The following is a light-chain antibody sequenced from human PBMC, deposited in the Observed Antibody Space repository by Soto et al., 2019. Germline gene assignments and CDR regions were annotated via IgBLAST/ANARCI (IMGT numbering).Light chain of an antibody. CDR3: QQYNNWPPLT. J-gene: IGKJ4*01. CDR1: QSVSSN. V-gene: IGKV3-15*01. Sequence: EIVMTQSPATLSVSPGERATLSCRASQSVSSNLAWYQQKPGQAPRLLIYGASSRATCIPARFSGSGSGTEFTLTISSLQSEDFAVYYCQQYNNWPPLTFGGGTKVDIK. CDR2: GAS.